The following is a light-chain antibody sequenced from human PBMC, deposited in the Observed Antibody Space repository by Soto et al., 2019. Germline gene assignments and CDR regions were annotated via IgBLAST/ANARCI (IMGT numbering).Light chain of an antibody. Sequence: IPMTQSPSSLSAYVGDRVTITCRASQSINNLLAWYQQKPGKAPKLLIYDASSLESGVPSRFSGSGSGTEFTLTISSLQPDDFATYYCQQYNSYSQTFGQGTMVDI. CDR1: QSINNL. CDR2: DAS. J-gene: IGKJ1*01. CDR3: QQYNSYSQT. V-gene: IGKV1-5*01.